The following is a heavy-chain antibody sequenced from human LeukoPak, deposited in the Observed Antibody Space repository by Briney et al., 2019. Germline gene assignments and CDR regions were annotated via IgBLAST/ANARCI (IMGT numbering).Heavy chain of an antibody. V-gene: IGHV1-8*01. CDR1: GYTFTSYD. CDR2: MNPNSGNT. Sequence: ASVKVSCKASGYTFTSYDINWVRQATGQELEWMGWMNPNSGNTGYAQKFQGRVTMTRNTSISTAYMELSSLRSEDTAVYYCARGPLSKRNWFDPWGQGTLVTVSS. J-gene: IGHJ5*02. D-gene: IGHD2/OR15-2a*01. CDR3: ARGPLSKRNWFDP.